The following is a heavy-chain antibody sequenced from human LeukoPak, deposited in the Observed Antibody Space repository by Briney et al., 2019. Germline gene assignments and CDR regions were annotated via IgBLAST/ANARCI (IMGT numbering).Heavy chain of an antibody. J-gene: IGHJ6*03. CDR3: ARRVVGATMGDYYYYMDV. V-gene: IGHV4-34*01. CDR2: INHSGST. Sequence: SETLSLTCAVYGGSFSGYYWNWIRQPPGKGLEWIGEINHSGSTNYNPSLKSRVTISVDTSKNQFSLKLSSVTAADTAVYYCARRVVGATMGDYYYYMDVWGKGTTVTISS. CDR1: GGSFSGYY. D-gene: IGHD1-26*01.